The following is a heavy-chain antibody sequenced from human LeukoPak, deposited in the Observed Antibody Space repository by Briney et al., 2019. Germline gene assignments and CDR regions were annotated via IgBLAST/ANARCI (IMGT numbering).Heavy chain of an antibody. Sequence: SETLSLTCTVSGDSISNSYWSWIRQPSGKGLEWIGNIYSSGSTNYNPSLKSRVTISVDTSKNQFSLKLSSVTAADTAVYYCARAGDRCSSTSCYSWFDPWGQGTLVTVSS. CDR3: ARAGDRCSSTSCYSWFDP. CDR2: IYSSGST. V-gene: IGHV4-59*08. D-gene: IGHD2-2*01. CDR1: GDSISNSY. J-gene: IGHJ5*02.